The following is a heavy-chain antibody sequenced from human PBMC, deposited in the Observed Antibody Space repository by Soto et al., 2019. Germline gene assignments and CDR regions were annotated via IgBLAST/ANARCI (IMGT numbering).Heavy chain of an antibody. CDR3: ARYNLLWFDT. D-gene: IGHD1-1*01. J-gene: IGHJ5*02. Sequence: XETPSLLSTVSGGYSSSPNYYWGWVRQSPGEGLGFIGYIFYTGNSYYRPSLKSRSRPSMSRDTSKNQFHLKLPSVTAADSAVYYCARYNLLWFDTWGQATLATVSS. CDR2: IFYTGNS. CDR1: GGYSSSPNYY. V-gene: IGHV4-30-4*01.